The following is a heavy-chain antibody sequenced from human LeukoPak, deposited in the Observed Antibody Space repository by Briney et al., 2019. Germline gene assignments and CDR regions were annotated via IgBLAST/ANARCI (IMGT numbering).Heavy chain of an antibody. J-gene: IGHJ4*02. V-gene: IGHV4-34*01. CDR1: SGSFNNYY. Sequence: PSETLSLTCAVYSGSFNNYYWNWIRQPPGKGLEWIGQINHSGSASYNAALKSRITISVDTSKNQFSLKVNSVTAADTAVYYCAKNMAVAAFDYWGQGTLVTVSS. CDR3: AKNMAVAAFDY. D-gene: IGHD6-19*01. CDR2: INHSGSA.